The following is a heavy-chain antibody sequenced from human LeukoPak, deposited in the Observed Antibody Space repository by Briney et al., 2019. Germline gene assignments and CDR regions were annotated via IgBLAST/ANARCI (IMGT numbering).Heavy chain of an antibody. V-gene: IGHV4-34*01. J-gene: IGHJ3*02. Sequence: PSETLSLTCAVYGGSFSGYYWSWIRQPPGKGLEWIGEINHSGSTNYNPSLKSRVTISVDTSKNQFSLKLSSVTAADTAVYYCASYSGSYVYAFDIWGQGTMVTVSS. CDR2: INHSGST. CDR1: GGSFSGYY. CDR3: ASYSGSYVYAFDI. D-gene: IGHD1-26*01.